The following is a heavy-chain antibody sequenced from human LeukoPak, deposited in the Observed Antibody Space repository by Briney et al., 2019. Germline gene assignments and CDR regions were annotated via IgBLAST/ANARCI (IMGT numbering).Heavy chain of an antibody. Sequence: SETLSLTCAVYGGSFSGYYWSWIRQPPGKGLERIGEINHSGSTNYNPSLKSRVTISVDTSKNQFSLKLSSVTAADTAVYYCARYAAAGTGWFDPWGQGTLVTVPS. CDR1: GGSFSGYY. CDR2: INHSGST. V-gene: IGHV4-34*01. CDR3: ARYAAAGTGWFDP. D-gene: IGHD6-13*01. J-gene: IGHJ5*02.